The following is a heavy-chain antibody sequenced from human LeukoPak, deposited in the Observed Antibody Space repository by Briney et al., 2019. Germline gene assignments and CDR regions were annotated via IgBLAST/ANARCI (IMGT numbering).Heavy chain of an antibody. CDR3: AKWGTVTTPDY. D-gene: IGHD4-17*01. Sequence: GGTLRLSCAASGFTFSSYGMSWVRQAPGKGLEWVSAISGSGGSTYYADSVKGRFTISRDNSKNTLYLHENSLRAEDTAVYYCAKWGTVTTPDYWGQGTLVTVSS. J-gene: IGHJ4*02. CDR1: GFTFSSYG. CDR2: ISGSGGST. V-gene: IGHV3-23*01.